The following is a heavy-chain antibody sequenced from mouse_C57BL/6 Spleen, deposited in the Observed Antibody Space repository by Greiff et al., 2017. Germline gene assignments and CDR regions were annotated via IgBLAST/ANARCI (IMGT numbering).Heavy chain of an antibody. CDR1: GFTFTDYY. CDR3: ARDYGSSYGIDY. D-gene: IGHD1-1*01. Sequence: EVQRVESGGGLVQPGGSLSLSCAASGFTFTDYYMSWVRQPQGKALEWLGFIRNKANGYTTEYSASVKGRFTISRDNSQSILYLQMSALRAEDSATYYCARDYGSSYGIDYWGQGTTLTVSS. V-gene: IGHV7-3*01. J-gene: IGHJ2*01. CDR2: IRNKANGYTT.